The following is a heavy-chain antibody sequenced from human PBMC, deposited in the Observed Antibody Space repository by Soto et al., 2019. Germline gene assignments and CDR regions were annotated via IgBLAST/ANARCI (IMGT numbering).Heavy chain of an antibody. D-gene: IGHD3-22*01. CDR1: GYSFTSYW. Sequence: GESLKISCKGSGYSFTSYWIGWVRQMPGKGLEWMGIIYPGDSDTRYSPSFQGQVTISADKSISTAYLQWSSLKASDTAMYYCARRGTYYYDSSGYPDIPDAFDIWGQGTMVTVSS. CDR3: ARRGTYYYDSSGYPDIPDAFDI. V-gene: IGHV5-51*01. J-gene: IGHJ3*02. CDR2: IYPGDSDT.